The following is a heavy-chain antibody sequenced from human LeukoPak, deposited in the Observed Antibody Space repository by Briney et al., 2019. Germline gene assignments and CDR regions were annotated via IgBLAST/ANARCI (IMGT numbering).Heavy chain of an antibody. V-gene: IGHV3-20*04. CDR2: LNWNGGST. J-gene: IGHJ3*01. D-gene: IGHD1-26*01. Sequence: PGGSLRLSCAASGFTFENHGMSWVRQAPGKGLEWVSGLNWNGGSTSYADSVKGRFTISRDNAKKSLYLQMNSLRAEDTALYYCARDGSYIALDVWGQGTTVTVSS. CDR1: GFTFENHG. CDR3: ARDGSYIALDV.